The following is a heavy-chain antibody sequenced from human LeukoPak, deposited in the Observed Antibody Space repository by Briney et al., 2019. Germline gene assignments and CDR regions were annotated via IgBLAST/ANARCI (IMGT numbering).Heavy chain of an antibody. V-gene: IGHV4-4*07. D-gene: IGHD3-16*01. CDR3: AKNPSPIMITFGGAPADFDY. CDR1: GGSISSYY. J-gene: IGHJ4*02. CDR2: IYSSGST. Sequence: KPSETLSLTCTVSGGSISSYYWTWIRQPAGKGLEWIGRIYSSGSTNYNPSLKSRVTMSVDTSKNQFSLKLSSVTAEDTAVYYCAKNPSPIMITFGGAPADFDYWGQGTLVTVSS.